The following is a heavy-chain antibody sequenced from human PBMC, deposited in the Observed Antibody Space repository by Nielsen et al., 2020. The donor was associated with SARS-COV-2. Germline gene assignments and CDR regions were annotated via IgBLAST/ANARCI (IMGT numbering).Heavy chain of an antibody. Sequence: SETLSLTCTVSGGSISSSSYYWSWIRQPPGKGLEWIGYIYYSGSTYYNPSLKSRVTISVDTSKNQFSLKLSSVTAADTAVYYCARGGTMVRGRRYYYGMDVWGQGTTVTVSS. CDR2: IYYSGST. J-gene: IGHJ6*02. CDR1: GGSISSSSYY. V-gene: IGHV4-30-4*01. CDR3: ARGGTMVRGRRYYYGMDV. D-gene: IGHD3-10*01.